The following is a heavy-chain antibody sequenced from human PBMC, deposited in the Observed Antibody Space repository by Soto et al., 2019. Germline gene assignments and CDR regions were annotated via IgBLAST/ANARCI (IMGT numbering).Heavy chain of an antibody. CDR3: CRLGGDAFDI. D-gene: IGHD3-16*01. CDR2: ISSSSSYI. V-gene: IGHV3-21*01. CDR1: GFTFSSYS. Sequence: EVQLVESGGGLVKPGGSLRLSCAASGFTFSSYSMNWVRQAPGKGLEWVSSISSSSSYIYYADSVKGRFTISRDNAKNSLYLKMNSLRAEDTAVYYCCRLGGDAFDIWGQGTMVTVSS. J-gene: IGHJ3*02.